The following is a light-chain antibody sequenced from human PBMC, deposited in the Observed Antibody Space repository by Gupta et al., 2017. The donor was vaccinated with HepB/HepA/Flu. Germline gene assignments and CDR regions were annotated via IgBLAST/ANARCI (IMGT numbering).Light chain of an antibody. V-gene: IGLV1-40*01. CDR1: SSNIGAGYD. Sequence: QSVLTQPPSVSGASGQRVTISCTGSSSNIGAGYDVHWYQQLPGTAPKRLIYGNSNRPSGVPDRFSGSKSGTSASLAITGLQAEDEADYYCQSYDSSLSAVVFGGGTKLTVL. CDR3: QSYDSSLSAVV. CDR2: GNS. J-gene: IGLJ2*01.